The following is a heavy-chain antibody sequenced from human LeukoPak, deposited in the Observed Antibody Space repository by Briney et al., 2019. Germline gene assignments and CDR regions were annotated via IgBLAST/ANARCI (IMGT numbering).Heavy chain of an antibody. CDR2: ISAYNGNT. CDR1: GHTFTSYG. V-gene: IGHV1-18*01. D-gene: IGHD3-22*01. CDR3: ARDTTYYDSSGYKIDY. Sequence: ASVKVSCKASGHTFTSYGTSWVRQAPGQGLEWMGWISAYNGNTNYAQKLQGRVTMTTDTSTSTAYMELRSLRSDDTAVYYCARDTTYYDSSGYKIDYWGQGTLVTISS. J-gene: IGHJ4*02.